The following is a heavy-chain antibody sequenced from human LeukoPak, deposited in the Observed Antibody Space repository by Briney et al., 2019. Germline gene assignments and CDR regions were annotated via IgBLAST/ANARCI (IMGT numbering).Heavy chain of an antibody. CDR3: ARDRGPYCSGGSCYNY. V-gene: IGHV3-30*04. CDR1: GFTFTNYG. J-gene: IGHJ4*02. CDR2: IAYDGSNE. D-gene: IGHD2-15*01. Sequence: GGSLRLSCVVSGFTFTNYGMHWVRQAPGKGLDWVASIAYDGSNENYAESVKGRFTISRDNAKNTLYLQLNSLRPEDTAVYYCARDRGPYCSGGSCYNYWGQGTLVTVSS.